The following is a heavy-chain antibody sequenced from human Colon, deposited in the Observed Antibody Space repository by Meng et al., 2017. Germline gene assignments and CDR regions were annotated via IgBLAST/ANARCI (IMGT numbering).Heavy chain of an antibody. CDR1: GFTLSSYA. V-gene: IGHV3-23*01. CDR3: AEGPSYKTYYCDSSGAGTFDI. J-gene: IGHJ3*02. Sequence: GGSLRLSCEASGFTLSSYAMCWVRQAPGKGLEWVSAISGSGGSTYYADCVKGRFTISRDNTKTTLYLQMNSLRAEDTAVCYCAEGPSYKTYYCDSSGAGTFDIWGQGTMVTVS. D-gene: IGHD3-22*01. CDR2: ISGSGGST.